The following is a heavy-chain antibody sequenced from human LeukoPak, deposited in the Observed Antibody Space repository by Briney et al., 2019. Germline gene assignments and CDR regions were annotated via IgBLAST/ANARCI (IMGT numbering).Heavy chain of an antibody. V-gene: IGHV1-2*06. D-gene: IGHD3-22*01. J-gene: IGHJ4*02. CDR2: INPNSGGT. CDR1: GYTFTGYY. CDR3: ARGTYYYDSSGYYSGDY. Sequence: ASVKVSCKASGYTFTGYYMHWVRQVPGQGLEWMGRINPNSGGTNYAQKFQGRVTMTRDTSISTAYMELSRLRSDDTAVYYCARGTYYYDSSGYYSGDYWGQGTLVTVSS.